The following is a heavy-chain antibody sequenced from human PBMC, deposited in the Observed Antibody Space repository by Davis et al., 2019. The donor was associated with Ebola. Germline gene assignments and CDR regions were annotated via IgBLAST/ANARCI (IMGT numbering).Heavy chain of an antibody. CDR1: VVSVPSNTAA. V-gene: IGHV6-1*01. J-gene: IGHJ6*01. D-gene: IGHD3-3*01. CDR2: TYYRSKWYN. CDR3: ARELPEGLEWAKRGMDV. Sequence: HPQTLSLTSAISVVSVPSNTAAWDWIRQSPSRGLGWLGRTYYRSKWYNDYAVSVKTRITINPNTSKNQFSLQLNSVTPEDTAVYYCARELPEGLEWAKRGMDVWGQGTTVTVSS.